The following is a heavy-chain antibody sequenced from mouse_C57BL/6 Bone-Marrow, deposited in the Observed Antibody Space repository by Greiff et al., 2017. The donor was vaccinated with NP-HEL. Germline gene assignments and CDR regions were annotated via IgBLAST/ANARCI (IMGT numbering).Heavy chain of an antibody. J-gene: IGHJ1*03. D-gene: IGHD2-4*01. Sequence: EVQLHQSGPELVKPGASVKISCKASGYSFTGYYMNWVKQSPEKSLEWIGEINPSTGGTTYNQKFKAKATLTVDKSSSTAYMQLKSLTSEDAAVYYCARHWDYDGRGYFDVWGTGTTVTVSS. CDR1: GYSFTGYY. CDR3: ARHWDYDGRGYFDV. CDR2: INPSTGGT. V-gene: IGHV1-42*01.